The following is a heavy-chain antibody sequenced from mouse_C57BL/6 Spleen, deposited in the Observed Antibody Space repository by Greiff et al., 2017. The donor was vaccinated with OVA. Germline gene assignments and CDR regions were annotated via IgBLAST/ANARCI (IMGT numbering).Heavy chain of an antibody. D-gene: IGHD2-5*01. CDR2: IDPETGGT. V-gene: IGHV1-15*01. CDR3: TRSYYSNYVHY. Sequence: QVQLQQSGAELVRPGASVTLSCKASGYTFTDYEMHWVKQTPVHGLEWIGAIDPETGGTAYNQKFKGKAILTADKSSSTAYMELRSLTSEDSAVYYCTRSYYSNYVHYWGQGTTLTVSS. J-gene: IGHJ2*01. CDR1: GYTFTDYE.